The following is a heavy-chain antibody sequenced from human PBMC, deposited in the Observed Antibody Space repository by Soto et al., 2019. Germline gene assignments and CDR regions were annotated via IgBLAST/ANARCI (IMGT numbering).Heavy chain of an antibody. CDR2: IYSSGST. CDR1: GGSISVYH. Sequence: SETLSLTCTVSGGSISVYHWSWFRHTPGKAPEWIGYIYSSGSTNYNASLKSRVTISIDTSKNQFALQLKSVTAADTAVYFCARYSSESSDYYLQDYWGPGTLVTVSS. CDR3: ARYSSESSDYYLQDY. V-gene: IGHV4-59*01. D-gene: IGHD3-22*01. J-gene: IGHJ4*02.